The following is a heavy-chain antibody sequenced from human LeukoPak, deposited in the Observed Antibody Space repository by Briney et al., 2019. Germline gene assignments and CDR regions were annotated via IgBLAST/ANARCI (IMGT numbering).Heavy chain of an antibody. J-gene: IGHJ4*02. CDR3: AKDYSGYSSGWEGDYFDY. Sequence: GGSLRLSCAASGFTFSSYSMNWVRQAPGKGLEWVSSISSSSSYIYYADSVKGRFTISRDNAKNSLYLQMNSLRAEDTAVYYCAKDYSGYSSGWEGDYFDYWGQGTLVTVSS. D-gene: IGHD6-19*01. V-gene: IGHV3-21*01. CDR1: GFTFSSYS. CDR2: ISSSSSYI.